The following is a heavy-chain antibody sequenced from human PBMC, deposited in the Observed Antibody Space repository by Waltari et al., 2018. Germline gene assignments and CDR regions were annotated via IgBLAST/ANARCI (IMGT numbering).Heavy chain of an antibody. V-gene: IGHV1-69*01. Sequence: QVQLVQSGAEVKKPGSSVKVSCKASGGTFSSYAISWVRPAPGQGLEWMGGIIPIFGTANYAQKFQGRVTITADESTSTTYMELSSLRSEDTAVYYCARGIAVARDDAFDIWGQGTMVTVSS. CDR1: GGTFSSYA. CDR3: ARGIAVARDDAFDI. D-gene: IGHD6-19*01. CDR2: IIPIFGTA. J-gene: IGHJ3*02.